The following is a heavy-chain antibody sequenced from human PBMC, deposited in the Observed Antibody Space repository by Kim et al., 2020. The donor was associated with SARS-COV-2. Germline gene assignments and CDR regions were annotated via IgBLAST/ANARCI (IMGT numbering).Heavy chain of an antibody. CDR2: IIPIFGTA. J-gene: IGHJ6*02. Sequence: SVKVSCKASGGTFSSYAISWVRQAPGQGLEWMGGIIPIFGTANYAQKFQGRVTITADESTSTSYMELSSLRSEDTAVYYCARTPTVDYYYGMDVWGQGTTVTVSS. V-gene: IGHV1-69*13. CDR1: GGTFSSYA. CDR3: ARTPTVDYYYGMDV. D-gene: IGHD2-15*01.